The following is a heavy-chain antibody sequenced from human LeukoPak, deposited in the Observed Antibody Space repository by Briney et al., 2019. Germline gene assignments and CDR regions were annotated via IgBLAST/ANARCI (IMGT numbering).Heavy chain of an antibody. V-gene: IGHV3-23*01. CDR3: ARDSNYYGSGSYYN. D-gene: IGHD3-10*01. CDR1: GSTFSSYA. J-gene: IGHJ4*02. Sequence: GGSLRLSCAASGSTFSSYAMSWVRQAPGKGLEWVSAISGSGGSTYYADSVKGRFTISRDNSKNTLYLQMNSLRAEDTAVYYCARDSNYYGSGSYYNWGQGTLVTVSS. CDR2: ISGSGGST.